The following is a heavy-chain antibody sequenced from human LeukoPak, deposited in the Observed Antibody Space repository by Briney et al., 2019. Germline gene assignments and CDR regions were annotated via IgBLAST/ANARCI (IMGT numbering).Heavy chain of an antibody. V-gene: IGHV4-39*01. Sequence: KTSETLSLTCTVSGGSISSSSYYWGWIRHPPGKGLEWIGSIYESGSTYYNPSLKSRVTISADTSKNQFSLNLTSVTAADTAVYYCVRPDDYSFDFWGQGTMVTVSS. CDR2: IYESGST. D-gene: IGHD5-12*01. CDR3: VRPDDYSFDF. J-gene: IGHJ3*01. CDR1: GGSISSSSYY.